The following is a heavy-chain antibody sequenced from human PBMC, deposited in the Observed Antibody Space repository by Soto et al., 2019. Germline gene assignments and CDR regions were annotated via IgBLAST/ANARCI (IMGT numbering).Heavy chain of an antibody. D-gene: IGHD2-15*01. CDR1: GFSFSVYG. V-gene: IGHV3-33*01. CDR2: IWYDASKQ. J-gene: IGHJ4*02. CDR3: ATWAEGATEVH. Sequence: GGSLRLSCETSGFSFSVYGMHWVRQAPGKGLEWVAVIWYDASKQFYAASVEGRFTISRDNSKAILYLQMNSLRAEDTAVYYCATWAEGATEVHWGQGTLVTVSS.